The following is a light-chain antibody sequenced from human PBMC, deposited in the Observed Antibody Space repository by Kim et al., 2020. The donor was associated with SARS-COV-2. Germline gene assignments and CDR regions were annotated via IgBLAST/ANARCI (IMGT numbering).Light chain of an antibody. J-gene: IGLJ2*01. Sequence: PGKSVTISCTATSSDVDGYNYVSWYQQPPGKAPQLMIYDVSKRPSGVPDRFSGSKSGNTASLTISGLQAEDEADYYCCSYAGSYTVFGGGTQLTVL. CDR3: CSYAGSYTV. V-gene: IGLV2-11*01. CDR1: SSDVDGYNY. CDR2: DVS.